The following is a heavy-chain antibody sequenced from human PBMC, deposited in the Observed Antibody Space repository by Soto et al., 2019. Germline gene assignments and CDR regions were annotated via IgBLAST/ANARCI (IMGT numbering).Heavy chain of an antibody. J-gene: IGHJ4*02. CDR3: ARDKITGLFDY. CDR2: INHTGST. V-gene: IGHV4-34*01. D-gene: IGHD2-8*02. CDR1: GGSFSGYS. Sequence: QVQLQQWGAGLLKPSETLSLTCAVYGGSFSGYSWTWIRQPPGTGLEWIGEINHTGSTNYNPSLKSRVPISVDTSKTPFSPKLTSVTAADTAVYDCARDKITGLFDYWGQGTLVTVSS.